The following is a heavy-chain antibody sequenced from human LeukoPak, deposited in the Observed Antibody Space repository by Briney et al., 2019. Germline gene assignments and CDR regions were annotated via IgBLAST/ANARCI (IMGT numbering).Heavy chain of an antibody. CDR2: IYYSGST. J-gene: IGHJ4*02. D-gene: IGHD6-13*01. CDR1: GGSTSSGDYY. Sequence: SETLSLTCTVSGGSTSSGDYYWSWIRQPPGKGLEWIGYIYYSGSTYYNPSLKSRVTISVDTSKNQFSLKLSSVTAADTAVYYCARVDGSSWVFDYWGQGTLVTVSS. V-gene: IGHV4-30-4*08. CDR3: ARVDGSSWVFDY.